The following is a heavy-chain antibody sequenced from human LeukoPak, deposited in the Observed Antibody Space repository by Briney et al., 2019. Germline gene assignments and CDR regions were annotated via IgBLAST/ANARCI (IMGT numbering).Heavy chain of an antibody. D-gene: IGHD5-12*01. CDR1: GGTFSSYA. J-gene: IGHJ4*02. CDR3: ARADGIVATSTLDY. Sequence: ASVKVSCKASGGTFSSYAISWVRQAPGQGLEWMGWINTNTGNPTYAQGFTGRFAFSLDTSVSTAYLQISSLKAEDTAVYYCARADGIVATSTLDYWGQGTLVTVSS. CDR2: INTNTGNP. V-gene: IGHV7-4-1*02.